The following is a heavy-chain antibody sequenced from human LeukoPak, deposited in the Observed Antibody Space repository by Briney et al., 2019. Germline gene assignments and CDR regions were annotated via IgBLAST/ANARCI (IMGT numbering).Heavy chain of an antibody. D-gene: IGHD5-12*01. Sequence: ASVKVSCKASGYTFTSYYMHWVRQAPGQGLEWMGWINPNSGGTDYAQKFQGRVTMARDTSISTAYMELSSLTSDDTAVYYCSRGRADGYSGYDFGDYWGQGTLVTVSS. CDR2: INPNSGGT. J-gene: IGHJ4*02. CDR3: SRGRADGYSGYDFGDY. CDR1: GYTFTSYY. V-gene: IGHV1-2*02.